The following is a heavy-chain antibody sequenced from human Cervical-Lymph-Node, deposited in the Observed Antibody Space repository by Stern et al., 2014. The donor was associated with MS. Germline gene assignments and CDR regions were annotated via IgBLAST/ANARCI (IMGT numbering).Heavy chain of an antibody. CDR1: GFTFSSYG. CDR2: IWYDGSNK. CDR3: ASARFGELNWFDP. V-gene: IGHV3-33*01. Sequence: QVQLGQSGGGVVQPGRSLRLSCAASGFTFSSYGMHWVRQAPGKGLEWVAVIWYDGSNKYYADSVKGRFTISRDNSKNTLYLQMNSLRAEDTAVYYCASARFGELNWFDPWGQGTLVTVSS. J-gene: IGHJ5*02. D-gene: IGHD3-10*01.